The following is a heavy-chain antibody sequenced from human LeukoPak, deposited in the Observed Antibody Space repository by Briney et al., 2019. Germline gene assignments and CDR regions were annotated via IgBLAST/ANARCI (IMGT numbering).Heavy chain of an antibody. V-gene: IGHV3-21*01. D-gene: IGHD3-9*01. CDR3: ASDILTPPFDY. Sequence: GGSLGLSCAASGFTFSSYSMNWVRQAPGKGLEWVSSISSSSSYIYYADSVKGRFTISRDNAKNSLYLQMNSLRAEDTAVYYCASDILTPPFDYWGQGTLVTVSS. CDR2: ISSSSSYI. J-gene: IGHJ4*02. CDR1: GFTFSSYS.